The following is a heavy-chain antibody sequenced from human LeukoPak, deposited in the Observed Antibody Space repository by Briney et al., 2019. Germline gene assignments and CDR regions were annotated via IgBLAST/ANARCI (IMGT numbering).Heavy chain of an antibody. CDR3: ARGPYDSGGYRIDY. Sequence: ASVKVSCKASGYTFTSSDVNWVRQATGQGLEWMGWMNPNSGNTGYAQKFQGRVTMTRNTSISTAYMELSSLRSEDTAVYYCARGPYDSGGYRIDYWGQGTLVTVSS. J-gene: IGHJ4*02. CDR2: MNPNSGNT. D-gene: IGHD3-22*01. V-gene: IGHV1-8*01. CDR1: GYTFTSSD.